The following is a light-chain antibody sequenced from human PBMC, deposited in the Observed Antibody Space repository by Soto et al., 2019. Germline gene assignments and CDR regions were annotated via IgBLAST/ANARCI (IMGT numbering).Light chain of an antibody. J-gene: IGKJ1*01. CDR2: GAS. CDR1: QSVSSSY. Sequence: EIVLTQSPGTLSLSPGERGTLSCRASQSVSSSYLAWYQQKPGQAPRLLIYGASNRATGIPDRFSGSGSGTDFTFTISRLEPEDFAVYYCPQYNTSPWTFGQGTKVEIK. V-gene: IGKV3-20*01. CDR3: PQYNTSPWT.